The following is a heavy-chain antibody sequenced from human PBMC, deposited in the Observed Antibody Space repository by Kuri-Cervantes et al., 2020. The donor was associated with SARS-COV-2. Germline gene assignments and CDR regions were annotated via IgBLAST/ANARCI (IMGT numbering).Heavy chain of an antibody. Sequence: SGPTLVKPTQTLTLTCTFSGFSLSTSGVGVGWIRQPPGKALEWHGSIYYSGSTYYNPSLKSRVTMSVDTSKNQFSLKLSSVTAADTAVYYCARRLREAVAASYYYYYGMDVWGQGTTVTVSS. D-gene: IGHD6-19*01. CDR1: GFSLSTSGVG. V-gene: IGHV4-39*07. CDR2: IYYSGST. J-gene: IGHJ6*02. CDR3: ARRLREAVAASYYYYYGMDV.